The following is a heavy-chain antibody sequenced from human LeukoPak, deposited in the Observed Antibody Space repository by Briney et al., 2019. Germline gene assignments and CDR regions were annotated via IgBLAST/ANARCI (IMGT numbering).Heavy chain of an antibody. CDR3: ARSITMVRGLGGGWFDP. CDR1: GGSISSGGYS. J-gene: IGHJ5*02. Sequence: PSQTLSLTCAVSGGSISSGGYSWSWIRQPPGKGLEWIGYIYHSGSTYYNPSLKSRVTISVDRSKNQFSLKLSSVTAADTAVYYCARSITMVRGLGGGWFDPWGQGTLVTVSS. V-gene: IGHV4-30-2*01. D-gene: IGHD3-10*01. CDR2: IYHSGST.